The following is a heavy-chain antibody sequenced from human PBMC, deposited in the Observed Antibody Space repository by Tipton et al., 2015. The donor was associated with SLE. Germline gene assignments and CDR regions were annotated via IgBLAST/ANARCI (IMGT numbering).Heavy chain of an antibody. V-gene: IGHV6-1*01. CDR1: GDSVSTNSAA. CDR2: TYYRSKWYS. J-gene: IGHJ4*02. Sequence: GLVKPSQTLSLTCAISGDSVSTNSAAWTWIRQSPSRGLEWLGRTYYRSKWYSDYAVSVKSRITINPDTSKNQFSLQLNSVTPEDTAVYYCARGPYCSSTSCYTADDWGQGTLVTVSS. CDR3: ARGPYCSSTSCYTADD. D-gene: IGHD2-2*02.